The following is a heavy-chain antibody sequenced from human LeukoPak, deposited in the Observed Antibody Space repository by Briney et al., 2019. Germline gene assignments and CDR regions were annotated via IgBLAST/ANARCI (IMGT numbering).Heavy chain of an antibody. J-gene: IGHJ4*02. CDR1: GGSISSSSYY. CDR2: IYYSGST. CDR3: ARLRYCSSTSCLDH. Sequence: SETLSLTCTVSGGSISSSSYYWGWIRQPPGKGLGWIGSIYYSGSTYYNPSLKSRVTISVDTSKNQFSLKLSSVTAADTAVYYCARLRYCSSTSCLDHWGQGTLVTVSS. D-gene: IGHD2-2*01. V-gene: IGHV4-39*01.